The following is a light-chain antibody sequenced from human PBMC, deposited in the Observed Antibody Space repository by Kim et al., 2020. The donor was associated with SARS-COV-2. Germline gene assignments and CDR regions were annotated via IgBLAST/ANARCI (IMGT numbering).Light chain of an antibody. J-gene: IGKJ1*01. Sequence: ASTGDRITIKCRATLGISNYLAWDQQKPGKAPNLLIYAASTLQSGVPSRFSGSGSGTDFTLTINYLQSEDFATYYCQQYYTYPQTFGQGTKVDIK. V-gene: IGKV1-8*01. CDR2: AAS. CDR3: QQYYTYPQT. CDR1: LGISNY.